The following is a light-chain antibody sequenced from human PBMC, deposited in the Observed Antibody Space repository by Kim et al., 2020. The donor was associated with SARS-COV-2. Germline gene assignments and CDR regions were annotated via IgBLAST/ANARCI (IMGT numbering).Light chain of an antibody. V-gene: IGKV1-39*01. J-gene: IGKJ2*01. Sequence: DIQMTQSPSSLSASVGDRVTITCRASQSINTYLNRYQQKPGKAPKLLIYAASTLQSGVPSRFSGSGSGTYFTLTISSMQPEDFATYYCQRSYSTPPYTFGQGTKLEI. CDR1: QSINTY. CDR3: QRSYSTPPYT. CDR2: AAS.